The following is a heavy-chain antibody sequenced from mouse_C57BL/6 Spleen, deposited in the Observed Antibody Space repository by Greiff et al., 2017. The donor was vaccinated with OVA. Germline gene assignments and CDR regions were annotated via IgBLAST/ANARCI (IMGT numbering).Heavy chain of an antibody. CDR2: IRSKSSNYAT. Sequence: EVQGVESGGGLVQPKGSLKLSCAASGFTFNTYAMHWVRQAPGKGLEWVARIRSKSSNYATYYADSVKDRFTISRDDSQSMLYLQMNNLKTEDTAMYYCVRGPYYYGSSYWYFDVWGTGTTVTVSS. CDR1: GFTFNTYA. V-gene: IGHV10-3*01. D-gene: IGHD1-1*01. J-gene: IGHJ1*03. CDR3: VRGPYYYGSSYWYFDV.